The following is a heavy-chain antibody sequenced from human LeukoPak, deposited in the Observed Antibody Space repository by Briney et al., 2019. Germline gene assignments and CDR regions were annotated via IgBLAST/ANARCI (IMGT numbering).Heavy chain of an antibody. CDR2: IYYSGST. CDR3: ARYLVYGGNSAAFDI. V-gene: IGHV4-59*01. Sequence: SETLSLTCTVSGGSISSYYWSWIRQPPGKGLEWIGYIYYSGSTNYNPSLKSRVTISVDTSKNQFSLKLSSVTAADTAVYYCARYLVYGGNSAAFDIWGQGTMVTVSS. D-gene: IGHD4-23*01. CDR1: GGSISSYY. J-gene: IGHJ3*02.